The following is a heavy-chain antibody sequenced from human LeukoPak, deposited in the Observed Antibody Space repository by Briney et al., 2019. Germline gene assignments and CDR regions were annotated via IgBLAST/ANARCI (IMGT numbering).Heavy chain of an antibody. Sequence: GGSLRLSCAASGFTVSSNYMSWVRQAPGKGLEWVSVIYSGGSTYYADSVKGRFTISRDNSKNTLYLQMNSLGAEDTAVYYCARVWFGEFAYFDYWGQGTLVTVSS. CDR2: IYSGGST. CDR1: GFTVSSNY. V-gene: IGHV3-53*01. D-gene: IGHD3-10*01. J-gene: IGHJ4*02. CDR3: ARVWFGEFAYFDY.